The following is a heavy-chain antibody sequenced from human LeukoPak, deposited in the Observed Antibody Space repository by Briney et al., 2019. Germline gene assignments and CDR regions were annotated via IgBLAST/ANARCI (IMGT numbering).Heavy chain of an antibody. Sequence: SVRVSCKASGGTFSSYAISWVRQAPGQGLEWMGGIIPIFGTANYAQKFQGRVTITTDESTSTAYMELSSLRSEDTAVYYCARGRDGYNGLFDYWGQGTLVTVSS. V-gene: IGHV1-69*05. J-gene: IGHJ4*02. D-gene: IGHD5-24*01. CDR3: ARGRDGYNGLFDY. CDR2: IIPIFGTA. CDR1: GGTFSSYA.